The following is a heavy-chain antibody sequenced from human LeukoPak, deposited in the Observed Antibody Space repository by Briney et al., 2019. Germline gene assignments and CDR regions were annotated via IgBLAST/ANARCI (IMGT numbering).Heavy chain of an antibody. V-gene: IGHV3-7*04. CDR1: GFTFSSYW. CDR2: IKQDGSEK. CDR3: ARNWGSLDY. D-gene: IGHD7-27*01. J-gene: IGHJ4*02. Sequence: GGSLRLSCAASGFTFSSYWINWVRQAPGKGLEWVANIKQDGSEKYYVDSVKGRFTIYRDNAKNSLYLQMDSLRAEDTAVYYCARNWGSLDYWGQGTLVTVSS.